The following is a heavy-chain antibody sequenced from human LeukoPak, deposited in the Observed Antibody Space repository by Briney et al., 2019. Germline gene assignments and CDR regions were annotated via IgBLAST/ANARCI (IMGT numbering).Heavy chain of an antibody. V-gene: IGHV1-18*01. CDR3: AREYRYYYDGSGYYYYFDY. Sequence: ASVKVSCKASGYTLTSYGISWVRQAPGQGLEWMGWISAYNGNTNYAQKLQGRVTMTTDTSTSTAYMELRSLRSDDTAVYYCAREYRYYYDGSGYYYYFDYWGQGTLVTVSS. D-gene: IGHD3-22*01. J-gene: IGHJ4*02. CDR1: GYTLTSYG. CDR2: ISAYNGNT.